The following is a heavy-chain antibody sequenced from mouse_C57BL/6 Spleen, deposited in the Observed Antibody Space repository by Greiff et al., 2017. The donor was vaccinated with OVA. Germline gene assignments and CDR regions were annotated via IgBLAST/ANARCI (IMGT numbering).Heavy chain of an antibody. CDR2: INPYNGGT. V-gene: IGHV1-19*01. D-gene: IGHD1-1*01. Sequence: VQLQQSGPVLVKPGASVKMSCKASGYTFPDYYMNWVKQSHGKSLEWIGVINPYNGGTSYNQKFKGKATLTVDKSSSTAYMELNSLTSEDSAVYYCATYYNGSNYWYFDVWGTGTTVTVAS. CDR3: ATYYNGSNYWYFDV. CDR1: GYTFPDYY. J-gene: IGHJ1*03.